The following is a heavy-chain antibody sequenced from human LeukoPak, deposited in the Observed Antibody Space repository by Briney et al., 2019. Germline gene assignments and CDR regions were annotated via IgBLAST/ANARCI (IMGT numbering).Heavy chain of an antibody. J-gene: IGHJ4*02. CDR1: GGSISSYY. D-gene: IGHD1-26*01. CDR2: IYYSGST. Sequence: SETLSLTCTVSGGSISSYYWSWIRQPPGKGLEWIGYIYYSGSTNYNPSLKSRVTISVDTSKNQFSLKLSSVTAADTVVYYCARRPWGGGYYFDYWGQGTLVTVSS. CDR3: ARRPWGGGYYFDY. V-gene: IGHV4-59*08.